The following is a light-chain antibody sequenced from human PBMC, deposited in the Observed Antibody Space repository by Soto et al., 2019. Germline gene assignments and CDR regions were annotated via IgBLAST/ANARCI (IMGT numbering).Light chain of an antibody. CDR3: QQRSNWAPT. J-gene: IGKJ1*01. V-gene: IGKV3-11*01. CDR2: DAS. CDR1: QSVDAY. Sequence: EIVLTQSPTTVSLSPGERATLSCRASQSVDAYLAWYQQRPGQAPRLLIFDASNRATGIPTRFSGSGFGTDFTLTISSLEPEDFAIYYCQQRSNWAPTFGQGTQLEI.